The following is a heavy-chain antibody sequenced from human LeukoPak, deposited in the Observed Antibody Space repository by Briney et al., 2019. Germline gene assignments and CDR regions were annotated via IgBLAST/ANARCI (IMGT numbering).Heavy chain of an antibody. CDR3: ARDGYTYGSFDY. J-gene: IGHJ4*02. CDR1: GGSISSSSYF. CDR2: IYYSGST. V-gene: IGHV4-39*01. D-gene: IGHD5-18*01. Sequence: PSETLSLTCSVSGGSISSSSYFWGWIRQPPGKGLEWIGSIYYSGSTYSNPPLKSRVTISVDTSKSQFSLKLSSVTAADTAVYYCARDGYTYGSFDYWGQGTLVTVSS.